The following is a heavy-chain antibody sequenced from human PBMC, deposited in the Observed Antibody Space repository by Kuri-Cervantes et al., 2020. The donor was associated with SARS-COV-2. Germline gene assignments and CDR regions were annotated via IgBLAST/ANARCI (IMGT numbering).Heavy chain of an antibody. D-gene: IGHD1-1*01. V-gene: IGHV3-48*03. CDR3: ARVVRGEYNWTDRGGVVDAFDI. Sequence: GESLKISCAASGFTFSSYEMNWVRQAPGKGLEWVSYISSSGSTIYYADSVKGRFTISRDNAKNSLYLQMNSLRAEDTAVYYCARVVRGEYNWTDRGGVVDAFDIWGQGTMVTVSS. CDR2: ISSSGSTI. CDR1: GFTFSSYE. J-gene: IGHJ3*02.